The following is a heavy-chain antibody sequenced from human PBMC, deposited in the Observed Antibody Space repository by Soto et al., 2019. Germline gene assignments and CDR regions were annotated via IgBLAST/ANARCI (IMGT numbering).Heavy chain of an antibody. CDR1: GYTFTSYG. V-gene: IGHV1-18*01. D-gene: IGHD3-22*01. CDR2: ISAYDGYT. CDR3: ARGAFYDSSGARNYYYYGMNV. Sequence: QVQLVQSGAEVKKPGASVKVSCKASGYTFTSYGVNWVRPAPGQGLEWLGWISAYDGYTNYAQILQGRVSMTTDTSTKTAYMELSSLRSDDTAMYYCARGAFYDSSGARNYYYYGMNVWGQGTTVTFSS. J-gene: IGHJ6*02.